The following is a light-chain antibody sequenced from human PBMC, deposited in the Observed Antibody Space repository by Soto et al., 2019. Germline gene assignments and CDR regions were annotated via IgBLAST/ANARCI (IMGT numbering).Light chain of an antibody. CDR2: GTS. CDR3: EYYGSSIT. CDR1: QSISNNH. V-gene: IGKV3-20*01. Sequence: EVVLTQSPGTLSLSPGERATLSCRASQSISNNHLAWYQQKPGQAPRLLIHGTSNRGTGIPDRFSGSGSGTDFTLTFSRLEPEDFAVYYCEYYGSSITFGGGTKVDIK. J-gene: IGKJ4*01.